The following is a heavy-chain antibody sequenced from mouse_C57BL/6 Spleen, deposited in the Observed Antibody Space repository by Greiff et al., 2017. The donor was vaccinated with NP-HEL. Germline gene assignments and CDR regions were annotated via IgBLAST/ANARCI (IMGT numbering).Heavy chain of an antibody. V-gene: IGHV1-69*01. CDR3: AKGQTGNYAMDY. D-gene: IGHD4-1*01. CDR1: GYTFTSYW. J-gene: IGHJ4*01. CDR2: IDPSDSYT. Sequence: QVQLQQSGAELVMPGASVKLSCKASGYTFTSYWMHWVKQRPGQGLEWIGEIDPSDSYTNYNQKFKGKSTLTVDKSSSTAYMQLSSLTSEDSAVYYCAKGQTGNYAMDYWGQGTSVTVSS.